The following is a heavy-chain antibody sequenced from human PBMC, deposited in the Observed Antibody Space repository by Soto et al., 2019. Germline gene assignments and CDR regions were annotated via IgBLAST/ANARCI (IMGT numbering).Heavy chain of an antibody. Sequence: GGSLRLSCVASGFTFSSYGMHWVRQAPGKGLEWVAIILYDVSNTYYADSVKGRFTISRDNSNNTLFLQMNSLRAEDTSVYYCAKEGGLSGSYYISSSYYFDYWGQGTLVTVSS. CDR3: AKEGGLSGSYYISSSYYFDY. J-gene: IGHJ4*02. CDR2: ILYDVSNT. D-gene: IGHD1-26*01. V-gene: IGHV3-30*18. CDR1: GFTFSSYG.